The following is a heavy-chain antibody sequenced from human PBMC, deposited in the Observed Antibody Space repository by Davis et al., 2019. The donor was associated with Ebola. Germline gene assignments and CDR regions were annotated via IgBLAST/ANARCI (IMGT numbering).Heavy chain of an antibody. CDR2: IKQDGSEK. CDR3: ARDRSSSGWYALHWFDP. J-gene: IGHJ5*02. V-gene: IGHV3-7*03. D-gene: IGHD6-19*01. Sequence: GESLKISCAASGFTFSSYWMSWVRQAPGKGLEWVANIKQDGSEKYYVDSVKGRFTISRDNAKNSLYLQMNSLRAEDTAVYYCARDRSSSGWYALHWFDPWGQGTLVTVSS. CDR1: GFTFSSYW.